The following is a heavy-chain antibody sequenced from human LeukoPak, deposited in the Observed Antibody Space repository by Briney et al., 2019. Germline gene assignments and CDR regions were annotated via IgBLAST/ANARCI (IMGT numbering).Heavy chain of an antibody. J-gene: IGHJ5*02. CDR1: GFTFTSSA. Sequence: GTSVKVSCKASGFTFTSSAVQWVRQARGQRLEWIGWIVVGSGNTNYAQKFQERVTITRDMSTSTAYMELSSLRSEDTAVYYCATAYYYDFWSGYHNWFDPWGQGTLVTVSS. CDR2: IVVGSGNT. D-gene: IGHD3-3*01. V-gene: IGHV1-58*01. CDR3: ATAYYYDFWSGYHNWFDP.